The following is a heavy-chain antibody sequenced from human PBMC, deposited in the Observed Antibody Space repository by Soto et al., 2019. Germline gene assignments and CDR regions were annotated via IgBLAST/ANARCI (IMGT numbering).Heavy chain of an antibody. CDR1: GYTFTGYY. CDR2: INPNSGGT. J-gene: IGHJ6*02. Sequence: GASVKVSCKTSGYTFTGYYMHWVRQAPGQGLEWMGWINPNSGGTNYAQKFQGWVTMTRDTSISTAYMELSRLRSDDTAVYYCARASEYYYYGMDVCGQGTTVTVSS. V-gene: IGHV1-2*04. CDR3: ARASEYYYYGMDV.